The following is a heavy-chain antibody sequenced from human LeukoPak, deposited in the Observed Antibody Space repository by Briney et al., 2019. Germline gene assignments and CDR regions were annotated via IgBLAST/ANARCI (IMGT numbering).Heavy chain of an antibody. CDR1: GGSFSGYY. Sequence: SETLSLTCAVYGGSFSGYYWSWIRQPPGKGLEWIGEINHSGSTNYNPSLKSRVTISVDTSKNQFSLKLSSVTAADTAVYYCARDYYDSSGYYGIDYWGQGTLVTVSP. V-gene: IGHV4-34*01. D-gene: IGHD3-22*01. CDR3: ARDYYDSSGYYGIDY. CDR2: INHSGST. J-gene: IGHJ4*02.